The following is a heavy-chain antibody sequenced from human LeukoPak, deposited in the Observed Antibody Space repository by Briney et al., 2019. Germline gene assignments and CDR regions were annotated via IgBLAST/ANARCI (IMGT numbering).Heavy chain of an antibody. V-gene: IGHV1-69*13. CDR2: ITPIFGTA. Sequence: SVKVSCKASGGTFSSYAISWVRQAPGQGLEWMGGITPIFGTANYAQKFQGRVTITADESTSTAYMELSSLRSEDTAVYYCARAPGIAAAGDFDYWGQGTLVTVSS. CDR1: GGTFSSYA. J-gene: IGHJ4*02. CDR3: ARAPGIAAAGDFDY. D-gene: IGHD6-13*01.